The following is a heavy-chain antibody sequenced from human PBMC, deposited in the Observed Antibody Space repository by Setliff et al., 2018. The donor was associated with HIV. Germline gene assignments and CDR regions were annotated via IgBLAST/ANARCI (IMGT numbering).Heavy chain of an antibody. J-gene: IGHJ3*02. V-gene: IGHV1-8*02. CDR2: MNPNSGNT. CDR1: GYTFTSYD. Sequence: ASVKVSCKASGYTFTSYDINWVRQATGQGLEWMGWMNPNSGNTGYAQTFQGRVTMTRNTSISTAYMELSSLGSEDTAVYYCARGPNYYDTSGYSRSRVSGAAFDIWGQGTMVTVS. CDR3: ARGPNYYDTSGYSRSRVSGAAFDI. D-gene: IGHD3-22*01.